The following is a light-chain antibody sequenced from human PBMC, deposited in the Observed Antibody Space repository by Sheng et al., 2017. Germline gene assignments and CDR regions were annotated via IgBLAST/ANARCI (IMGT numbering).Light chain of an antibody. CDR1: QGISNS. CDR3: QQYYRTPPRT. V-gene: IGKV1-NL1*01. J-gene: IGKJ1*01. Sequence: DIQMTQSPSSLSASVGDRVTITCRASQGISNSLAWYQLKPGKAPRLLVYNAFRLQSGVPSRFSGSGSGTDYTLTISSLQPEDFATYYCQQYYRTPPRTFAKGPRW. CDR2: NAF.